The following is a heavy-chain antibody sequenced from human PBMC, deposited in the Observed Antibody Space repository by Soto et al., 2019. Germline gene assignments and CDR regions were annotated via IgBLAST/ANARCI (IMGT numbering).Heavy chain of an antibody. CDR2: ISAYTGHT. CDR3: TREVIRYDVLSATNFYGMDV. V-gene: IGHV1-18*01. Sequence: QIQLVQSGGEVKKPGASVKVSCKASGYTFTSYGISWVRQAPGQGLEWVGWISAYTGHTKYAQKVQDRVTMTTDTPPSTAYMDLRGLTSDDTAVYYCTREVIRYDVLSATNFYGMDVWGQGTTVTVSS. J-gene: IGHJ6*02. D-gene: IGHD3-3*01. CDR1: GYTFTSYG.